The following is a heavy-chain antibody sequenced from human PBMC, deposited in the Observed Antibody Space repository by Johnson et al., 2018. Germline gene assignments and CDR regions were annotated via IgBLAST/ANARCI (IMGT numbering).Heavy chain of an antibody. CDR1: GYSFTNYW. V-gene: IGHV5-51*01. Sequence: EVQLVESGAEVKKPGESLKISCKGSGYSFTNYWIGWVRQMPGNGLEWLGIIYPGDSDTRYSPSFHGQGTISADKSISTADLQWSSLEASDTAMYYCARAYYGFIYYWGQGTLVTVSS. CDR3: ARAYYGFIYY. CDR2: IYPGDSDT. J-gene: IGHJ4*02. D-gene: IGHD4-17*01.